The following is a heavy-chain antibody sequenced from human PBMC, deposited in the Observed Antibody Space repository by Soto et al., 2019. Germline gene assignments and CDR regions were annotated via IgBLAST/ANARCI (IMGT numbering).Heavy chain of an antibody. CDR3: ARVPEYDFWSGYNGYYYYYMDV. Sequence: EVQLVESGGGLVKPGGSLRLSCAASGFTFSSYSMNWVRQAPGKGLEWVSSISSSSSYIYYADSVKGRFTISRDNAKNSLYLQMNSLRAEDTAVYYCARVPEYDFWSGYNGYYYYYMDVWGKGTTVTVSS. J-gene: IGHJ6*03. CDR1: GFTFSSYS. V-gene: IGHV3-21*01. D-gene: IGHD3-3*01. CDR2: ISSSSSYI.